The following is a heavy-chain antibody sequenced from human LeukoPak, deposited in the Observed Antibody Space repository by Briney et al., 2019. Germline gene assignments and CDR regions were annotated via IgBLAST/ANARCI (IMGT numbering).Heavy chain of an antibody. Sequence: SETLSLTCTVSGGSISSYYWSWIRQPPGKGLEWIGYIYYSGSTNYNPSLKSRVTISVDTSKNQFSLKLNSVTAADTAVYYCARLRVRGVMDYWGQGTLVTVSS. CDR1: GGSISSYY. D-gene: IGHD3-10*01. CDR2: IYYSGST. V-gene: IGHV4-59*12. CDR3: ARLRVRGVMDY. J-gene: IGHJ4*02.